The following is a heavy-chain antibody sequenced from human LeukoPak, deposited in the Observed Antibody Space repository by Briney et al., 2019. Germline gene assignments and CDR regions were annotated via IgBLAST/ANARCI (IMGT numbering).Heavy chain of an antibody. Sequence: SETLSLTCTVSGDSINSYYWSWIRQPPAKGLEWIGYIIDRGSTNYNPSLKSRVTMLVDTSKNQLSLKVSSVTAADTAVYYCARVGDWNDLVYWGQGTLVTVSS. V-gene: IGHV4-59*01. CDR2: IIDRGST. J-gene: IGHJ4*02. CDR1: GDSINSYY. CDR3: ARVGDWNDLVY. D-gene: IGHD1-1*01.